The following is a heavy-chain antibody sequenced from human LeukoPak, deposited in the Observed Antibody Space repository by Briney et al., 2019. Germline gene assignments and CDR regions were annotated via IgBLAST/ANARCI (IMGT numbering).Heavy chain of an antibody. CDR3: ASDPVTYDSSGYYYLHDY. D-gene: IGHD3-22*01. J-gene: IGHJ4*02. CDR1: GFTFSRYA. Sequence: PGGSVRLSCAVSGFTFSRYAMTWVRQAPGKGLEWVSVMSGSAGSTYYADSVKGRFTISRDNSKNTLYLQMNSLRAEDTAVYYCASDPVTYDSSGYYYLHDYWGQGTLVTVSS. V-gene: IGHV3-23*01. CDR2: MSGSAGST.